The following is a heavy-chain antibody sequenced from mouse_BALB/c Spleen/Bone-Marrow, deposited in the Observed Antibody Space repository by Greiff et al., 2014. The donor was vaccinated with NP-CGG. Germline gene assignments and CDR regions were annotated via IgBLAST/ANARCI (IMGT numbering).Heavy chain of an antibody. CDR1: GFSFNSYG. Sequence: EVQLVESGGGLVKSGGSLTLSCAASGFSFNSYGMSWVRQTPEKRLEWVATISGGGSYTFYPDSVKGRFTISRDNAKNNLYLQLSSLRSEDTALYYCARHAYYDQTEVSFVYWGQGTLVTVSA. J-gene: IGHJ3*01. CDR3: ARHAYYDQTEVSFVY. D-gene: IGHD2-4*01. V-gene: IGHV5-9-2*01. CDR2: ISGGGSYT.